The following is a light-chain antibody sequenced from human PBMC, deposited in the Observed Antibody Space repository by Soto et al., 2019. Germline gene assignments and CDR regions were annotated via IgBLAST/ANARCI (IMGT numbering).Light chain of an antibody. J-gene: IGKJ4*01. CDR1: QSVSSSY. CDR2: GAS. CDR3: QQYGSSPPLT. V-gene: IGKV3-20*01. Sequence: EFVLTQSPGTLSLSPGERATLSCRASQSVSSSYVAWYQQNPGQAPRILIYGASTRATGIPDRFSGSGSGTDFTLTISRLEPEDFAVYYCQQYGSSPPLTFGGGTKVEIK.